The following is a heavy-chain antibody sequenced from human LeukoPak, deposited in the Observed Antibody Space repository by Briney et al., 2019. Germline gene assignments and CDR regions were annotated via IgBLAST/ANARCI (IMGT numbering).Heavy chain of an antibody. J-gene: IGHJ3*02. CDR3: ARVVFAFGGSGYPDAFDI. CDR1: GYTFTGYY. D-gene: IGHD3-22*01. Sequence: ASVKVSCKASGYTFTGYYMHWVRQAPGQGLEWMGWINPNSGGTNYAQKFQGWVTTTRDTSISTAYMELSRLRSDDTAVYYCARVVFAFGGSGYPDAFDIWGQGTMVTVSS. CDR2: INPNSGGT. V-gene: IGHV1-2*04.